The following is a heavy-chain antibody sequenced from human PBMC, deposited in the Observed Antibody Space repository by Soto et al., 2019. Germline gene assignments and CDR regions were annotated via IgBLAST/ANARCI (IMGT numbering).Heavy chain of an antibody. V-gene: IGHV3-49*04. CDR3: TRVLYDRGAFDI. CDR1: GFTFGDYA. J-gene: IGHJ3*02. D-gene: IGHD3-16*01. CDR2: IRSKAYGGTT. Sequence: PGGSLRLSCTASGFTFGDYAMSWVRQAPGKGLEWVGFIRSKAYGGTTEYAASVKGRFTISRDDSKSIAYLQMNSLKTEDTAVYYCTRVLYDRGAFDIWGQGTMVTVSS.